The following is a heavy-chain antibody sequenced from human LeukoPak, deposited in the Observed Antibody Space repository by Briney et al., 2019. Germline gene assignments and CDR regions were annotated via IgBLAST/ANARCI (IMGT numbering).Heavy chain of an antibody. D-gene: IGHD6-25*01. CDR3: AKGGYSSEQPYYFDY. CDR1: GFTFDDYA. Sequence: GRSLRLSCAASGFTFDDYAMHWVRQAPGKGLEWVSGISWNSGSIGYADSVKGRFTISRDNAENSLYLQMDSLRAEDTALYYCAKGGYSSEQPYYFDYWGQGTLVTVSS. V-gene: IGHV3-9*01. CDR2: ISWNSGSI. J-gene: IGHJ4*02.